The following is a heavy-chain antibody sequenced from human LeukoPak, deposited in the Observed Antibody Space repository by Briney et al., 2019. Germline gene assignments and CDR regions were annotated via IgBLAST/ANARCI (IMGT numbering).Heavy chain of an antibody. D-gene: IGHD3-22*01. J-gene: IGHJ4*02. Sequence: GGSLRLSCAASGFTFSSYNMDWVRQAPGKGLEWVSSMSSRSSYIYYADSMKGRFSISRDNATNSLYLQMNSLRAEDTAVYYCARDTYYYDSSGYYYPGGFDYWGQGTLVTVSS. CDR1: GFTFSSYN. CDR2: MSSRSSYI. V-gene: IGHV3-21*01. CDR3: ARDTYYYDSSGYYYPGGFDY.